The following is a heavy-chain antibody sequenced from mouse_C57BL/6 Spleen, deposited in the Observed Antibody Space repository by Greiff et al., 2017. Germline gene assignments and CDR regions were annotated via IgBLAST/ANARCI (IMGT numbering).Heavy chain of an antibody. CDR1: GYTFTSYW. Sequence: QVHVKQPGAELVMPGASVKLSCKASGYTFTSYWMHWVKQRPGQGLEWIGEIDPSDSYTNYNQKFKGKSTLTVDKSTSTAYMQLSSLTSENSAVYYCARRRCYYCDFDYWGQGTSLTVSS. V-gene: IGHV1-69*01. J-gene: IGHJ2*02. D-gene: IGHD2-13*01. CDR2: IDPSDSYT. CDR3: ARRRCYYCDFDY.